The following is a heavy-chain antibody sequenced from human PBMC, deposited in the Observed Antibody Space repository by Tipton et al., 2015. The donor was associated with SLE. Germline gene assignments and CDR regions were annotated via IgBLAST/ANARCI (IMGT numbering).Heavy chain of an antibody. V-gene: IGHV4-30-2*01. CDR3: ARGITIFGVVITHFDY. J-gene: IGHJ4*02. Sequence: TLSLTCAVSGGSISSGGYSWSWIRQPPGKGLEWIGYINHSGSTNYNPSLKSRVTISVDTSKNQFSLKLSSVTAADTAVYYCARGITIFGVVITHFDYWGQGTLVTVSS. CDR2: INHSGST. D-gene: IGHD3-3*01. CDR1: GGSISSGGYS.